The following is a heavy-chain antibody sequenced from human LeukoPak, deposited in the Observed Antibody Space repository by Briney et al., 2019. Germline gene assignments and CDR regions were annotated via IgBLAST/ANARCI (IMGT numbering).Heavy chain of an antibody. CDR1: GYSFTSYW. J-gene: IGHJ3*02. CDR2: IYPGDSDT. D-gene: IGHD5-24*01. V-gene: IGHV5-51*01. CDR3: ARPRRDGYNYCAFDI. Sequence: GESLKISCKGSGYSFTSYWIGWVRQMPGKGLEWMGIIYPGDSDTRYSPSFQGQVTISADKSISTAYLQWSSLKASVTAMYYCARPRRDGYNYCAFDIWGQGTMVTVSS.